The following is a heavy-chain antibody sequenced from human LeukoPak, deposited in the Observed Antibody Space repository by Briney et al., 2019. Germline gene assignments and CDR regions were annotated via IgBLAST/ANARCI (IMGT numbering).Heavy chain of an antibody. CDR1: GGSISSHY. J-gene: IGHJ4*02. CDR2: IYYSGST. Sequence: SETLSLTCTVSGGSISSHYWSWIRQPPGKGLEWIGYIYYSGSTNYNPSLKSRVTISVDTSTNQFSLKLSSVTAADTAVYYCARGGYYDYVWGTEGEYYFDYWGQGTLVTVSS. CDR3: ARGGYYDYVWGTEGEYYFDY. D-gene: IGHD3-16*01. V-gene: IGHV4-59*11.